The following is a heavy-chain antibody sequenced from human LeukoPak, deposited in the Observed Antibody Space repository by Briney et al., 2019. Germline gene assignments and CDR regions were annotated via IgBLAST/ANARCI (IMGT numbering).Heavy chain of an antibody. Sequence: GESLKISCKGSGYSFTSYWIGWVRQMPGKGLEWLGIIYPGDSDTRYSPSFQGQVTISADKSISTAYLQWSSLKASDTAMYYCARLQWLDDISSYYFDYWGQGTLVTVSS. CDR2: IYPGDSDT. CDR1: GYSFTSYW. V-gene: IGHV5-51*01. CDR3: ARLQWLDDISSYYFDY. D-gene: IGHD6-19*01. J-gene: IGHJ4*02.